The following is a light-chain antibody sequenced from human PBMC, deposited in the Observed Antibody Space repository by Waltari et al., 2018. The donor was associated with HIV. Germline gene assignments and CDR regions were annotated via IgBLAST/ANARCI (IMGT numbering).Light chain of an antibody. Sequence: QSVLTQPPSVSGAPGQRVTISCTGSSSNIGTGYDVHSYRQFPGNATTPLVYGNNNRPSGVPDRFSGSNSGTSASLAITGLQADDEADYYCQSYDSSLSGWVFGGGTKLTVL. V-gene: IGLV1-40*01. J-gene: IGLJ3*02. CDR3: QSYDSSLSGWV. CDR1: SSNIGTGYD. CDR2: GNN.